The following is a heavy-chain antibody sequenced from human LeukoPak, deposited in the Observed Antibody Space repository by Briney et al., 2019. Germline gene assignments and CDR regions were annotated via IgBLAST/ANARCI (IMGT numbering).Heavy chain of an antibody. CDR2: INTDGSST. V-gene: IGHV3-74*01. CDR3: ARAVEMGLDY. J-gene: IGHJ4*02. D-gene: IGHD6-19*01. Sequence: GGSLRLSCAASGFTFSNYWMQWVRQAPGKGLVWVSRINTDGSSTTYADSVKGRFTISRDNAKNMLYLQMNSLRAEDTAVYYCARAVEMGLDYWAQGTLVTVSS. CDR1: GFTFSNYW.